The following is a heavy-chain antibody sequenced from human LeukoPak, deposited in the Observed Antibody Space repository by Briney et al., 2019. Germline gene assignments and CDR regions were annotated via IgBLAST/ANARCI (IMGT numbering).Heavy chain of an antibody. CDR3: ARAVDCSSTSCYGLFDP. CDR2: IYYSGST. D-gene: IGHD2-2*01. V-gene: IGHV4-31*02. J-gene: IGHJ5*02. Sequence: LRLSCAASGFTFSSYAMSWIRQHPGKGLEWIGYIYYSGSTYYNPSLKSRVTISVDTSKNQFSLKLSSVTAADTAVYYCARAVDCSSTSCYGLFDPWGQGTLVTVSS. CDR1: GFTFSSYA.